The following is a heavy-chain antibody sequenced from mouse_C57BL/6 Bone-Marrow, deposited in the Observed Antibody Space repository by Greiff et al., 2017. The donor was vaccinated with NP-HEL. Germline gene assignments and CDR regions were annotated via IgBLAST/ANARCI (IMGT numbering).Heavy chain of an antibody. CDR3: TTVVAH. CDR2: IDPENGDT. V-gene: IGHV14-4*01. D-gene: IGHD1-1*01. CDR1: GFNIKDDY. Sequence: EVQGVESGAELVRPGASVKLSCTASGFNIKDDYMHWVKQRPEQGLEWIGWIDPENGDTEYASKFQGKATITADTSSNTAYLQLSSLTSEDTAVYYCTTVVAHWGQGTLVTVSA. J-gene: IGHJ3*01.